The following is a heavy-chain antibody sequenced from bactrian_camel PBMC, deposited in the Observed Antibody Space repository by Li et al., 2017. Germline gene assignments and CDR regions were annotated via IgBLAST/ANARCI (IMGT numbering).Heavy chain of an antibody. V-gene: IGHV3S40*01. CDR1: GFTFSRYD. CDR2: ISSLGALT. Sequence: DVQLVESGGGLVQPGGSLRLSCAASGFTFSRYDMTWVRQAPGKGLEWVSSISSLGALTYYADSVKGRFTFSRDDAETTLFLQMNSLKPEDTAMYYCAADPRPDWNGGLCHARPTYEYWGQGTQVTVS. D-gene: IGHD8*01. CDR3: AADPRPDWNGGLCHARPTYEY. J-gene: IGHJ4*01.